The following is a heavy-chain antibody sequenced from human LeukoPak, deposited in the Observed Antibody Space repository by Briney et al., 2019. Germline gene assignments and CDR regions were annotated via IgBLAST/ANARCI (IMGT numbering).Heavy chain of an antibody. CDR1: GFSLSTSGVG. Sequence: SGPTLVNPTQTLTLTCTFSGFSLSTSGVGVGWIRQPPGKALEWLALSYWNDDKRYSPSLKSRLTITKDTSKNQVVLTMTNMDPVDTATYYCAHRWFGESTRNWFDPWGQGTLVTVSS. J-gene: IGHJ5*02. CDR3: AHRWFGESTRNWFDP. V-gene: IGHV2-5*01. D-gene: IGHD3-10*01. CDR2: SYWNDDK.